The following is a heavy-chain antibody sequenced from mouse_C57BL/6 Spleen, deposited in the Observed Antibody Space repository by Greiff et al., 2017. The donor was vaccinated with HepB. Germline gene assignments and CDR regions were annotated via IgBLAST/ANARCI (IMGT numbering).Heavy chain of an antibody. J-gene: IGHJ3*01. CDR3: AAQPAWFAY. CDR2: IDPANGNT. V-gene: IGHV14-3*01. Sequence: VQLKESVAELVRPGASVKLSCTASGFNIQNTYMHWVKQRPEQGLEWIGRIDPANGNTKYAPKFQGKATITADTSSNTAYLQLSSLTSEDTAIYYCAAQPAWFAYWGQGTLVTVSA. D-gene: IGHD1-3*01. CDR1: GFNIQNTY.